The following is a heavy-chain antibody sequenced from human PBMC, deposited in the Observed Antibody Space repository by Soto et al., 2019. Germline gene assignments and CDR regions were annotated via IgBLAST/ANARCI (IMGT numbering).Heavy chain of an antibody. CDR1: GYSFTSYW. D-gene: IGHD3-9*01. CDR3: ARSPYDILTGYYQNWFDP. V-gene: IGHV5-51*01. CDR2: IYPGDSDT. J-gene: IGHJ5*02. Sequence: GESLKISCKGSGYSFTSYWIGWVRQMPGKGLEWMGIIYPGDSDTRYSPSFQGQVTISADKSISTAYLQWSSLKASDTAMYYCARSPYDILTGYYQNWFDPWGQGTLVTVSS.